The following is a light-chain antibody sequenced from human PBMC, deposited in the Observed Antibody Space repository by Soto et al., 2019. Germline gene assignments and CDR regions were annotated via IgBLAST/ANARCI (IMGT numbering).Light chain of an antibody. V-gene: IGKV1-39*01. Sequence: DIQMTQSPSSLSASVGDRVTITCRASQSISNYLNWYQQKPGKAPKLLIYAASSLQSGVPSRFSGSGSGTEFTLTVSSLQPEDCATYYCQQSYSDLFTFGPVTKVDIK. CDR3: QQSYSDLFT. J-gene: IGKJ3*01. CDR2: AAS. CDR1: QSISNY.